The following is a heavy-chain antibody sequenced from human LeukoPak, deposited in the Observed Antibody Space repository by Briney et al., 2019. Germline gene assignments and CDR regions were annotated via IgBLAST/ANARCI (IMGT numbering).Heavy chain of an antibody. CDR1: GGSSSGYY. D-gene: IGHD5-18*01. CDR2: MNHGGST. V-gene: IGHV4-34*01. J-gene: IGHJ4*02. CDR3: ARRYDYSYGSTPFDY. Sequence: PSETLSLTCAVYGGSSSGYYWNWIRQPPGKGLEWIGEMNHGGSTNYNPSLKSRVTISVDTSKNQFSLKLRSVTAADTAVYYCARRYDYSYGSTPFDYWGQGTLVTVSS.